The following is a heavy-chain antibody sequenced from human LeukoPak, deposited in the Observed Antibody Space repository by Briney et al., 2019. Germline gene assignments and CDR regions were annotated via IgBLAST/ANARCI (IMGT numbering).Heavy chain of an antibody. CDR3: ARSGYCSSTSCTPLDY. CDR2: ISGSGGST. D-gene: IGHD2-2*01. Sequence: GGSLRLSCAASGFTFSSYAMSWVRQAPGKGLEWVSAISGSGGSTYYAASVKGRFTISRDNSKNTLYLQMNSLRAEDTAVYYCARSGYCSSTSCTPLDYWGQGTLVTVSS. CDR1: GFTFSSYA. V-gene: IGHV3-23*01. J-gene: IGHJ4*02.